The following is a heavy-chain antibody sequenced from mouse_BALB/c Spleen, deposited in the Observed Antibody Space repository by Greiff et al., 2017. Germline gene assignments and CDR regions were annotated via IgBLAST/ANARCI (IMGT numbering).Heavy chain of an antibody. J-gene: IGHJ2*01. CDR1: GYAFTNYL. V-gene: IGHV1-54*01. D-gene: IGHD1-1*01. CDR2: INPGSGGT. Sequence: VQLQQSGTVLARPGASVKMSCKASGYAFTNYLIEWVKQRPGQGLEWIGVINPGSGGTNYNEKFKGKATLTADKSSSTAYMQLSSLTSDDSAVYFCARSESSYLFDYWGQGTTLTVSS. CDR3: ARSESSYLFDY.